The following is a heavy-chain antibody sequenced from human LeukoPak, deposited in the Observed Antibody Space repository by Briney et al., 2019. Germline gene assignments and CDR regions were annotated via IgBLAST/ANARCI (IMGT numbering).Heavy chain of an antibody. CDR2: FDPEDGET. D-gene: IGHD2-15*01. CDR3: ATVERGFYGFEGPVAATSWFDP. Sequence: GASVKVSCKVSGYTLTELSMHWVRQAPGKGLEWMGGFDPEDGETIYAQKFQGRVTMTEDTSTDTAYMELSSLRSEDTAVYYCATVERGFYGFEGPVAATSWFDPWGQGTLVTVSS. V-gene: IGHV1-24*01. J-gene: IGHJ5*02. CDR1: GYTLTELS.